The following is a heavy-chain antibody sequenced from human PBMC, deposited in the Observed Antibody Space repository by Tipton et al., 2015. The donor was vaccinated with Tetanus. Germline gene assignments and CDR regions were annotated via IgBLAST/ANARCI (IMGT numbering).Heavy chain of an antibody. CDR2: IYYSGST. CDR1: GGSISSGGYY. Sequence: TLSLTCTVSGGSISSGGYYWSWIRQHPGKGLEWIGYIYYSGSTYYNPSLKSRVTISVDTSKNQFSLKLSSVTAADTAVYYCARVATPCPGGYYYYMDVWGKGTTVPVSS. D-gene: IGHD2-15*01. J-gene: IGHJ6*03. CDR3: ARVATPCPGGYYYYMDV. V-gene: IGHV4-31*03.